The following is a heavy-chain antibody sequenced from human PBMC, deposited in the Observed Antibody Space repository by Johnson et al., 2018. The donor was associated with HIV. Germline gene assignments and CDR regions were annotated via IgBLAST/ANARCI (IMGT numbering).Heavy chain of an antibody. D-gene: IGHD4/OR15-4a*01. V-gene: IGHV3-9*01. CDR1: GFTFDDYA. J-gene: IGHJ3*02. CDR2: ISWNSGSI. Sequence: VQLVESGGGLVQPGRSLRLSCAASGFTFDDYAMHWVRQAPGKGLEWVSGISWNSGSIGYGDSVKGRFTISRDNSKKTLYLQMNSLRTEDTAGYYCAARGLWTYDAFDIWGQGTMVTVSS. CDR3: AARGLWTYDAFDI.